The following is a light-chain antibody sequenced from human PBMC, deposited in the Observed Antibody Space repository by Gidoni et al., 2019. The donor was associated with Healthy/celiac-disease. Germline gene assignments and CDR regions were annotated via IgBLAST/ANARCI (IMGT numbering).Light chain of an antibody. V-gene: IGLV1-44*01. Sequence: QSVLTPPPSESGTPGQRVTICCSGSSSNIGSNTVNWYQQLPGTAPKLLIYSNNHRPSGVPDRFSGSKSGTSASLAIRGLHSEDEADYYCAAWDDSLNGVFGGGTKLTVL. CDR2: SNN. CDR1: SSNIGSNT. CDR3: AAWDDSLNGV. J-gene: IGLJ2*01.